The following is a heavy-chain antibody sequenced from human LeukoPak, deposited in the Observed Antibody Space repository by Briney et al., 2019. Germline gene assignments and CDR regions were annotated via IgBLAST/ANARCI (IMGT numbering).Heavy chain of an antibody. CDR3: VKANYDYYFDY. D-gene: IGHD3-3*01. V-gene: IGHV3-23*01. CDR1: GFSLSDYA. Sequence: PGGSLRLSCAASGFSLSDYAMSWVRQTPEQGLAWVSVIGPVSAIYYADSVKGRFTISRDTSKNTLYLQMDSLRAEDTAVYFCVKANYDYYFDYWGQGTLVTVSS. CDR2: IGPVSAI. J-gene: IGHJ4*02.